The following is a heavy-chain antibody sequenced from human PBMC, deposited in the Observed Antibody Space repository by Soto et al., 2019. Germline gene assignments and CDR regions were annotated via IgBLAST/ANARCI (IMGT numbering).Heavy chain of an antibody. J-gene: IGHJ6*03. CDR1: GGSISSSSYY. CDR2: IYYSGST. CDR3: ARLRGYSGYEFYYYYYMDV. Sequence: SETLSLTCTVSGGSISSSSYYWGWIRQPPGKGLEWIGSIYYSGSTYYNPSLKSRVTISVDTSKNQFSLKLSSVTAADTAVYYCARLRGYSGYEFYYYYYMDVWGKGTTVTVSS. D-gene: IGHD5-12*01. V-gene: IGHV4-39*01.